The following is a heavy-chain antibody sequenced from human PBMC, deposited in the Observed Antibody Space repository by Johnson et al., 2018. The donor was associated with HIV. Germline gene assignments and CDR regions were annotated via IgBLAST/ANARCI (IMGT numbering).Heavy chain of an antibody. CDR2: ISWDGGST. CDR1: GFTFDDYA. Sequence: VQLVESGGVVVQPGGSLRLSCAASGFTFDDYAMHWVRQAPGKGLEWVSLISWDGGSTYYADSVKGRFTISRDNSKNSLYLQMNSLRAEDTALYYCARQQQLTHDAFDIWGQGTMVTVSS. V-gene: IGHV3-43D*03. J-gene: IGHJ3*02. CDR3: ARQQQLTHDAFDI. D-gene: IGHD6-13*01.